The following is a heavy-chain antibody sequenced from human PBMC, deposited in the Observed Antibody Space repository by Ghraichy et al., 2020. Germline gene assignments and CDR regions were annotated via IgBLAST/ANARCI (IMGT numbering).Heavy chain of an antibody. CDR3: ARSMATIRVIRHAFDI. J-gene: IGHJ3*02. D-gene: IGHD5-24*01. V-gene: IGHV3-21*01. CDR2: ISSSSSYI. CDR1: GFTFSSYS. Sequence: LSLTCAASGFTFSSYSMNWVRQAPGKGLEWVSSISSSSSYIYYADSVKGRFTISRDNAKNSLYLQMNSLRAEDTAVYYCARSMATIRVIRHAFDIWGQGTMVTVSS.